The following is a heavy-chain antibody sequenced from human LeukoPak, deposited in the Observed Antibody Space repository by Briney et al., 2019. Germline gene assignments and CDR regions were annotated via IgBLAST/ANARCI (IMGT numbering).Heavy chain of an antibody. CDR1: GGSISSSNW. D-gene: IGHD6-13*01. CDR2: TYHSGST. Sequence: SGTLSLTCAVSGGSISSSNWWSWVRQPPGKGLEWIGETYHSGSTNYNPSLKSRVTISVDKSKNQFSLKLSSVTAADTAVYYCARGRYSSSWYSGYSYGGGYYYGMDVWGQGTTVTVSS. J-gene: IGHJ6*02. CDR3: ARGRYSSSWYSGYSYGGGYYYGMDV. V-gene: IGHV4-4*02.